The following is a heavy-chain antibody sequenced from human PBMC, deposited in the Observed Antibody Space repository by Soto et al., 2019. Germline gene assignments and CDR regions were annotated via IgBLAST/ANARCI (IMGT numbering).Heavy chain of an antibody. CDR1: GFIFDNYA. V-gene: IGHV3-23*01. Sequence: EVQLLESGGGLLQPGGSLRLSCAASGFIFDNYAMAWVRQAPGQGLKWISTISGGGDATFYADSVKGRFTISGDSSKSTLYRQVHSLRAEDTAIYYCAKIKQGYFDSWGQGTQVIVSS. CDR2: ISGGGDAT. J-gene: IGHJ4*02. CDR3: AKIKQGYFDS.